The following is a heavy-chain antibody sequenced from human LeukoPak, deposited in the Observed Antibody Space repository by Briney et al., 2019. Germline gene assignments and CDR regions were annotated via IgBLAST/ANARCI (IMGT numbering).Heavy chain of an antibody. CDR1: GGTFSNYY. D-gene: IGHD1-26*01. CDR2: ISYSGST. CDR3: ARRVYSGSYNWYFDL. J-gene: IGHJ2*01. V-gene: IGHV4-39*01. Sequence: SETLSLTCAVFGGTFSNYYLHWIRQPPGKGLEWIGSISYSGSTYNNPSLKSRVTISVDTSKNQFSLKLSSVTAPDTAVYYCARRVYSGSYNWYFDLWGRGTLVTVSS.